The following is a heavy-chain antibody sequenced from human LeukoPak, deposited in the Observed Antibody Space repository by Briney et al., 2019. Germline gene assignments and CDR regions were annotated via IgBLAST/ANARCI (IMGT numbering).Heavy chain of an antibody. Sequence: PGRSLRLSCAASGFTFSSYGMHWVRQAPGKGLEWVAVISYDGSNKYYADSVKGRFTISRDNSKNTLYLQMNSLRAEDTAVYYCARGDLNYDILTGPNYWGQGTLVTVSS. CDR3: ARGDLNYDILTGPNY. V-gene: IGHV3-30*03. CDR1: GFTFSSYG. J-gene: IGHJ4*02. D-gene: IGHD3-9*01. CDR2: ISYDGSNK.